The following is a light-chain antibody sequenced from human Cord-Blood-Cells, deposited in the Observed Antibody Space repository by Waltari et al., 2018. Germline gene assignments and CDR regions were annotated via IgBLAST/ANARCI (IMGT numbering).Light chain of an antibody. CDR2: DAS. J-gene: IGKJ4*01. Sequence: EIVLIQSPATLSLSPGERATLSCRASQSVSSYLAWYQQKPGQAPRLLIYDASNSATGIPARFSGSGSGTDFTLTISSLEPEDFAVYYCQQRSNWLTFGGGTKVEIK. V-gene: IGKV3-11*01. CDR3: QQRSNWLT. CDR1: QSVSSY.